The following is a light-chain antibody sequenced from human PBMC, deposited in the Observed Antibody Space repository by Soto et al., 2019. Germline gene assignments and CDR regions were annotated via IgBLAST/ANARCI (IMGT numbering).Light chain of an antibody. J-gene: IGKJ4*01. Sequence: DIQMTQSPSTLSASVGDRVTITCRASQSISSWLAWYQQKPGKAPKLLIYDASSLESGVPSRFSGSGSGTEFTLTINSLQPDDFATYYCQQLNSHPLAFGGGAKVDIK. CDR3: QQLNSHPLA. CDR2: DAS. V-gene: IGKV1-5*01. CDR1: QSISSW.